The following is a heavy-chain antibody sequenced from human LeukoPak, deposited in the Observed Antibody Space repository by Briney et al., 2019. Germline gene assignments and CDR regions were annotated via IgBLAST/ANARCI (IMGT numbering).Heavy chain of an antibody. Sequence: PGGSLRLSCAASGFTFSSYAMSWVRQAPGKGLEWVSAISGSGGSTYCADSVKGRFTISRDNSKNTLYLQMNSLRAEDTAVYYCAKLPIVATAYYYDSSGYGESYWGQGTLVTVSS. CDR3: AKLPIVATAYYYDSSGYGESY. CDR2: ISGSGGST. J-gene: IGHJ4*02. D-gene: IGHD3-22*01. CDR1: GFTFSSYA. V-gene: IGHV3-23*01.